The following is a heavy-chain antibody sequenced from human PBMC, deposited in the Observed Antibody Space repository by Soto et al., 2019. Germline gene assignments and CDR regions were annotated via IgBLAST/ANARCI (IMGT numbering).Heavy chain of an antibody. Sequence: PAGSLRLSCAPSGFPFSTYYMSWLRPAPGKGLEGGSHLGIGSSTKYYADSVKGRFTISRDNAKNSLYLQMNSLRAEDTAVYYCARFYYDSSGYLPSPYYYYYGMDVWGQGTRVTVSS. V-gene: IGHV3-11*04. D-gene: IGHD3-22*01. CDR3: ARFYYDSSGYLPSPYYYYYGMDV. CDR2: LGIGSSTK. J-gene: IGHJ6*02. CDR1: GFPFSTYY.